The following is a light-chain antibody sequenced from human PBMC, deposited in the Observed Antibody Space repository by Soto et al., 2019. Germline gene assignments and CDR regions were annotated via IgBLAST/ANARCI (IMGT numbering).Light chain of an antibody. Sequence: DIQMTQSPSTLSASIGDRVTIICRASQSISSWLAWYQQKPGKAPKLLIYQASRLEAGVPSRFSGSRSGTEFTLTISSLQPDDFATYYCQQYYSYPVTFGGGTKVEIK. CDR3: QQYYSYPVT. J-gene: IGKJ4*01. CDR1: QSISSW. CDR2: QAS. V-gene: IGKV1-5*03.